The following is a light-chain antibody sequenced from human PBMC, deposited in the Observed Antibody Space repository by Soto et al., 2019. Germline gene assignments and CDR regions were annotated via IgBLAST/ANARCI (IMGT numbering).Light chain of an antibody. CDR1: QTVSSSY. V-gene: IGKV3-20*01. J-gene: IGKJ1*01. CDR3: QQSGSSPTWT. CDR2: GAS. Sequence: EIVLTQSPGTLSLSPGERATLSCRASQTVSSSYLAWYLQKPGQAPRLLIYGASSRATGIPDRFSGSGSGTDFTLTISRLEPEDFAVYYCQQSGSSPTWTFGQGTTVEIK.